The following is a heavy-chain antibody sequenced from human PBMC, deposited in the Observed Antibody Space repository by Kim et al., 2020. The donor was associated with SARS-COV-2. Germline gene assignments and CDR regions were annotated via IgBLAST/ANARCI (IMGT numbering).Heavy chain of an antibody. J-gene: IGHJ4*02. Sequence: GETYYPGSVKGRFTISRENAKNSLYLQMNSLRAGDTAVYYCARGTSGLDYWGQGTLVTVSS. CDR3: ARGTSGLDY. V-gene: IGHV3-13*01. CDR2: GET. D-gene: IGHD6-25*01.